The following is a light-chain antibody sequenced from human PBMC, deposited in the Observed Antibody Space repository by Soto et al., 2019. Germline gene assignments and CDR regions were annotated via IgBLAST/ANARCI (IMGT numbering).Light chain of an antibody. CDR3: QQYDTSSST. CDR2: VAS. J-gene: IGKJ2*01. CDR1: QTVRNNY. V-gene: IGKV3-20*01. Sequence: EIVLTQSPDTLSLSPGERATLSCRASQTVRNNYVTWYQQKPGQAPSLLISVASSRATGIPDRFSASGSGTDFTLTISRVEAEDFAVYYCQQYDTSSSTFGQGTKLETK.